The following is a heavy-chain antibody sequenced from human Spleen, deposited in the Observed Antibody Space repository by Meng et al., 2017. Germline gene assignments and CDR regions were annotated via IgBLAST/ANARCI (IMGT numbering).Heavy chain of an antibody. J-gene: IGHJ5*02. CDR1: GYTFTGYY. CDR3: ARSMVAAINWFDP. D-gene: IGHD2-15*01. Sequence: QVQRLQSRAEVKKPGASVKVSCKASGYTFTGYYMHWVRQAPGQGLEWMGWINPNSGGTNYAQKFQGRVTMTRDTSISTAYMELSRLRSDDTAVYYCARSMVAAINWFDPWGQGTLVTVSS. V-gene: IGHV1-2*02. CDR2: INPNSGGT.